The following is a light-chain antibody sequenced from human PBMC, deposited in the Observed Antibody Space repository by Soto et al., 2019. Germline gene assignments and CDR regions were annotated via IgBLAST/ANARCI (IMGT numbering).Light chain of an antibody. Sequence: DHVMNQSPLSLPVTPGEPASISCRASQSLLHSNGYNYLDWYLQKPGQSPQLLIYLGSNRASGVPARFSGSGSGTDFALKISRVEAEDVGVYDCMQALQALTFGGGTNVDIK. V-gene: IGKV2-28*01. CDR3: MQALQALT. CDR1: QSLLHSNGYNY. J-gene: IGKJ4*01. CDR2: LGS.